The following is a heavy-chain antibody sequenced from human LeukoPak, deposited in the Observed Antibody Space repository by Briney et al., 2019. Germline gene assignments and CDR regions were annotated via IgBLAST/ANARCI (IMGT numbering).Heavy chain of an antibody. V-gene: IGHV4-39*07. D-gene: IGHD3-3*01. CDR1: GGSLSSSSYY. CDR3: ARDNFDFWGGCPPNWFDP. J-gene: IGHJ5*02. Sequence: PSETLSLTCTVSGGSLSSSSYYWGWIRQPPGKGLEWIGSVYYTGSIYYNPSLKGRVTISLDTSKNQFSLKLSSVTAADTAVYYCARDNFDFWGGCPPNWFDPWGQGTLVTVSS. CDR2: VYYTGSI.